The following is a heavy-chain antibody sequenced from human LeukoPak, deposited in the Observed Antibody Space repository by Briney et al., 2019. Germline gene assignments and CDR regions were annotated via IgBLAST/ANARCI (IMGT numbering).Heavy chain of an antibody. CDR1: GGSISSTNW. Sequence: SETLSLTCAVSGGSISSTNWWSWVRQPPGKGLEWIGEISHSGSTNYNPSLKSRVTISVDKSKNQFSLKLSSVTAADTAVYYCARLDSSGWDDYWGQGTLVTVSS. J-gene: IGHJ4*02. V-gene: IGHV4-4*02. CDR2: ISHSGST. CDR3: ARLDSSGWDDY. D-gene: IGHD6-19*01.